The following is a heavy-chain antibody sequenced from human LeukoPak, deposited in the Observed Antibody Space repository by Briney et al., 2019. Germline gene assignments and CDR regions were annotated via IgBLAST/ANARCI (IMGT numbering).Heavy chain of an antibody. CDR2: IYYSGST. CDR3: VRVPDYGDYEGNFDY. V-gene: IGHV4-31*03. D-gene: IGHD4-17*01. J-gene: IGHJ4*02. Sequence: PSETLSLTCTVSGGSISSGGYYWSWIRQHPGKGLEWIGYIYYSGSTYYNPSLKSRVTISVDTSKNQFSLKLSSVTAADTAVCYCVRVPDYGDYEGNFDYWGQGTLVTVSS. CDR1: GGSISSGGYY.